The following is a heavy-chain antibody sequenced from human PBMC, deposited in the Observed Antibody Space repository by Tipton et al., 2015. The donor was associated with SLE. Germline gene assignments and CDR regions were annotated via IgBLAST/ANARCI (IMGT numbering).Heavy chain of an antibody. CDR2: ISSSGSTI. Sequence: LSLTCAASGFTFSSYEMNWVRQAPGKGLEWVSYISSSGSTIYYADSVKGRFTISRDNAKNSLYLQMNSLRAEDTAVYYCAREEAVAFDIWGQGTMVTVSS. J-gene: IGHJ3*02. CDR1: GFTFSSYE. V-gene: IGHV3-48*03. CDR3: AREEAVAFDI.